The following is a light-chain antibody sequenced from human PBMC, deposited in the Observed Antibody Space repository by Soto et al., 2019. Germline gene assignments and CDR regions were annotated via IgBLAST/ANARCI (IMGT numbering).Light chain of an antibody. J-gene: IGLJ3*02. CDR1: SSDIGGHIY. Sequence: QSALTQPASVSGSPGQSITISCTGTSSDIGGHIYVSWYKQHPGKAPKLMIYEVSNRPSGVSDRFSGSKSGNTASLTISGLQAEDEADYYCSSYTSSSAFVVFGGGTKVTVL. CDR3: SSYTSSSAFVV. V-gene: IGLV2-14*01. CDR2: EVS.